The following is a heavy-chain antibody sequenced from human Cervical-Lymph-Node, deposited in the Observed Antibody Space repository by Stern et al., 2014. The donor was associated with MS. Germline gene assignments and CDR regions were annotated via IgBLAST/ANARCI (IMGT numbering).Heavy chain of an antibody. CDR3: AQQWELHLRYFNY. D-gene: IGHD1-26*01. J-gene: IGHJ4*02. Sequence: VQLVESGAGLVQPGGSVRVSCEASGFTFSSHAMSWVRQAPGQGLEWVAGITAGGGTTYYRDNVKGRFTISRDNSKNTLYLQLDSLRADDAAVYFCAQQWELHLRYFNYWGQGTLVAVSS. V-gene: IGHV3-23*04. CDR1: GFTFSSHA. CDR2: ITAGGGTT.